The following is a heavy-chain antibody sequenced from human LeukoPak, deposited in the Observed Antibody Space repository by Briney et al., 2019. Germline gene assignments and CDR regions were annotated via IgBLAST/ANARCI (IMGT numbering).Heavy chain of an antibody. D-gene: IGHD3-16*02. Sequence: PSETLSLSCTVSGGSISSYSWSWIRQPPGKGLEWIGYIYYSGSTNYNPSLKSRVTISVDTSKNQFFLKLSSVTAADTAVYYCARGFMITFGGVIADGAFDIWGQGTMVTVSS. CDR3: ARGFMITFGGVIADGAFDI. V-gene: IGHV4-59*01. CDR2: IYYSGST. J-gene: IGHJ3*02. CDR1: GGSISSYS.